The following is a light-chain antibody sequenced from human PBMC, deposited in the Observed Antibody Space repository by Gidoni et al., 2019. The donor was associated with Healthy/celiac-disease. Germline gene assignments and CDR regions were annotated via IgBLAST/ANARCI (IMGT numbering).Light chain of an antibody. V-gene: IGLV3-9*01. CDR3: QVWDSSTGV. J-gene: IGLJ3*02. Sequence: SYELTPPLSVSVALGQTARITCGGNNIGSKNVHWYQQKPGKAPVLVIYRDSNRPSGIPERFSGSNSGNTATLTISRAQAGDEADYYCQVWDSSTGVFGGGTKLTVL. CDR1: NIGSKN. CDR2: RDS.